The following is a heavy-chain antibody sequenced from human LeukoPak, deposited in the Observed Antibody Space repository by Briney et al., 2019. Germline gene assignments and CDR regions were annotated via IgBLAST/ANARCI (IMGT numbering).Heavy chain of an antibody. CDR3: ASDGQVGGVVSALRWLDP. D-gene: IGHD2-21*01. Sequence: SVKVSCKASGGTFSNYVFSWVRQAPGQGLEWMGAIIPLFRISNYAQKFQGRVTITADESTSTVYMELSSLKSDDTAMYYCASDGQVGGVVSALRWLDPWGQGTLVTVSS. V-gene: IGHV1-69*01. CDR2: IIPLFRIS. J-gene: IGHJ5*02. CDR1: GGTFSNYV.